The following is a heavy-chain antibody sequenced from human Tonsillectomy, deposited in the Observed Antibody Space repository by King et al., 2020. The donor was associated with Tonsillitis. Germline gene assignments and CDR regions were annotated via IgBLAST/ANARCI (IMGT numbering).Heavy chain of an antibody. CDR1: GFPFSNSW. D-gene: IGHD2-21*02. Sequence: VPLLASWGGLVQPGGSLRLSCAASGFPFSNSWMSWVRQAPGKGLEWVANIKQDGSEKDYVDSVKGRFTISRDNAKHSLYLQLNSLRAEDTAVYYCARGHWGESGGGGVVTARYYGMDVGGQGTTGTV. CDR3: ARGHWGESGGGGVVTARYYGMDV. J-gene: IGHJ6*02. CDR2: IKQDGSEK. V-gene: IGHV3-7*01.